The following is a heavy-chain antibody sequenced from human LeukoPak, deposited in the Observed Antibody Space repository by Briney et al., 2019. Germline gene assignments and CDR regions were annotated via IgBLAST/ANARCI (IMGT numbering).Heavy chain of an antibody. J-gene: IGHJ3*02. CDR1: GYSITNGYY. CDR3: ARGNSLLRPRSSGWGGAFDI. D-gene: IGHD6-19*01. CDR2: KFYSGGT. V-gene: IGHV4-38-2*02. Sequence: SETLSLTCTVSGYSITNGYYWGWIRQPPGMGLEWIGSKFYSGGTYYNPSLKSRVTLSVDASKNQFSLKLSSVTAADTAVYYCARGNSLLRPRSSGWGGAFDIWGQGTMVTVSS.